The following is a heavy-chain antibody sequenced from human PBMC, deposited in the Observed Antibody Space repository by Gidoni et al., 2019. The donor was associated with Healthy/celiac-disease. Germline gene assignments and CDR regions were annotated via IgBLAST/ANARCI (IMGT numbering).Heavy chain of an antibody. CDR1: GFTFSRYA. Sequence: EVQLLESGGGLVQPGGSLRLSCAASGFTFSRYAMSWVRQAPGKGLEWVSAISGSGGSTYYADSVKGRFTISRDNSKNTLYLQMNSLRAEDTAVYYCAKDVGPVVTAIDYWGQGTLVTVSS. J-gene: IGHJ4*02. CDR3: AKDVGPVVTAIDY. D-gene: IGHD2-21*02. CDR2: ISGSGGST. V-gene: IGHV3-23*01.